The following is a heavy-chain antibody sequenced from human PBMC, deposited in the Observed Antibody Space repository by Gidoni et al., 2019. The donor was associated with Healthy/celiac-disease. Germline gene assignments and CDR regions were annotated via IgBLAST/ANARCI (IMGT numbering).Heavy chain of an antibody. CDR3: ARADHCSGGSCYSTGDAFDI. D-gene: IGHD2-15*01. J-gene: IGHJ3*02. Sequence: QVQLVQSGAEVKKPGSSVKVSCKASGGTFSSYATSWVRQAPGQGLEWMGGIIPIFGTANYAQKFQGRVTITADKSTSTAYMELSRLRSEDTAVYYCARADHCSGGSCYSTGDAFDIWGQGTMVTVSS. V-gene: IGHV1-69*06. CDR2: IIPIFGTA. CDR1: GGTFSSYA.